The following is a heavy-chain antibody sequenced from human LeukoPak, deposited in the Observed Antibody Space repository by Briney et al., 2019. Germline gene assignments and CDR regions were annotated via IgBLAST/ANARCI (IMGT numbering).Heavy chain of an antibody. V-gene: IGHV3-13*01. Sequence: PGGSLRLSCTASGFTFSSYDMHWVRQPTGEGLEWVSGIGKAGDTYYLGSVKGRFTISRQNAKNSLYLQTNSLRVGDTAVYYCVRGDVGLDPWGQETLVTVSS. CDR1: GFTFSSYD. CDR3: VRGDVGLDP. J-gene: IGHJ5*02. D-gene: IGHD2-21*01. CDR2: IGKAGDT.